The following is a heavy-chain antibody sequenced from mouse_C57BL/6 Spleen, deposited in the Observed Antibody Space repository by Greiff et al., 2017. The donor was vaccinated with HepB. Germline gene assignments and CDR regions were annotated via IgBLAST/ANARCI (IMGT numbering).Heavy chain of an antibody. D-gene: IGHD2-4*01. Sequence: QVQLQQPGAELVKPGASVKLSCKASGYTFTSYWMHWVKRRPGRGLEWIGRIDPNSGGTKYNEKFKSKAKLTVDKPASPAYRQLSSLTSEDSAVYYCARIGYDYDELDAMDYWGQGTSVTVSS. CDR2: IDPNSGGT. J-gene: IGHJ4*01. CDR1: GYTFTSYW. CDR3: ARIGYDYDELDAMDY. V-gene: IGHV1-72*01.